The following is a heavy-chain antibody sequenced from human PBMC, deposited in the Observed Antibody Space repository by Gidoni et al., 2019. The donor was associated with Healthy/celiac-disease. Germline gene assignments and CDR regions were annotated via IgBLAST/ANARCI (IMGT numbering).Heavy chain of an antibody. V-gene: IGHV1-46*01. CDR3: ARDGGIAAAKVFYYFDY. J-gene: IGHJ4*02. D-gene: IGHD6-13*01. Sequence: QVQLVQSGAEVKKPGASVKVSCKASGYTFTSYYMHWVRQAPGQGLEWMGIINPSGGSTSYAQKFQGRVTMTRDTSTSTVYMELSSLRSEDTAVYYCARDGGIAAAKVFYYFDYWGQGTLVTVSS. CDR2: INPSGGST. CDR1: GYTFTSYY.